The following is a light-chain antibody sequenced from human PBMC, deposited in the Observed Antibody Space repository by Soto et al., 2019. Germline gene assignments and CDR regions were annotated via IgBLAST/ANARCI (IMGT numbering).Light chain of an antibody. Sequence: IQMTQSPSSLSASVGERVTITCQASQDISNYLNWYQQKLGKAPKLLIYDASNLETGVPSRFSGSGSGTDFTFTISSLQPDDIATYYCQQYSHLITFGQGTRLEI. CDR3: QQYSHLIT. CDR1: QDISNY. CDR2: DAS. J-gene: IGKJ5*01. V-gene: IGKV1-33*01.